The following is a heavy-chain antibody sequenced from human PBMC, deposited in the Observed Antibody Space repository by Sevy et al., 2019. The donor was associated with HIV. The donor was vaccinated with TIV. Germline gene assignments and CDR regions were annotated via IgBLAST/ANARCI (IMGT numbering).Heavy chain of an antibody. D-gene: IGHD3-22*01. V-gene: IGHV3-48*03. CDR3: ARATYYYDSSGPYYFDY. Sequence: GGSLRLSCAASGFTFSNFGMNWVRQAPGKGLEWISYITSSGSTIYYADSVQGRFTISRDNAKNSLFLQMNSLRAEDTAVYYCARATYYYDSSGPYYFDYWGQGTLVTVSS. CDR2: ITSSGSTI. J-gene: IGHJ4*02. CDR1: GFTFSNFG.